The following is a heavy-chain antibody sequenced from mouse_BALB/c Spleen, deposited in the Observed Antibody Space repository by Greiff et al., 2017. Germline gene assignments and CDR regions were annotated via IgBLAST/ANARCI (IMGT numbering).Heavy chain of an antibody. D-gene: IGHD2-1*01. V-gene: IGHV14-4*02. CDR1: GFNIKDYY. Sequence: VQLQQSGAELVRSGASVKLSCTASGFNIKDYYMHWVKQRPEQGLEWIGWIDPENGDTEYAPKFQGKATMTADTSSNTAYLQLSSLTSEDTAVYYCNACDYGNYNGYAMDYWGQGTSVTVSS. CDR3: NACDYGNYNGYAMDY. J-gene: IGHJ4*01. CDR2: IDPENGDT.